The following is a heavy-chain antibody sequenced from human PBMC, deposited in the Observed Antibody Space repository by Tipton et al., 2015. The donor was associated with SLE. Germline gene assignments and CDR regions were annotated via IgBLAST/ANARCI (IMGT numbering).Heavy chain of an antibody. D-gene: IGHD6-13*01. CDR2: IRSKAFSATT. CDR3: IRYYSSSWTSLGS. J-gene: IGHJ4*02. CDR1: GFTFGGYA. V-gene: IGHV3-49*04. Sequence: RSLRLSCTGSGFTFGGYAMTWVRQAPGKGLERVGFIRSKAFSATTEYAASVKGRFTISRDVSKSIAYLQMNSLKTEDTAVYYCIRYYSSSWTSLGSWGQGTLVTVSS.